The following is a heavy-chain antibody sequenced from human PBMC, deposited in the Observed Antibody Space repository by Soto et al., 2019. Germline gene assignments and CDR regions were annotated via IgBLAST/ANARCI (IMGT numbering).Heavy chain of an antibody. CDR1: GFTFSSYG. CDR3: AKDRSTVASYYFDY. CDR2: ISYDGSNK. V-gene: IGHV3-30*18. D-gene: IGHD4-17*01. J-gene: IGHJ4*02. Sequence: GGSLRLSCAASGFTFSSYGMHWVRQAPGKGLEWVAVISYDGSNKYYADSVKGRFTISRDNSKNTLYLHMNSLRADDTAVYYFAKDRSTVASYYFDYWGQGTLVTVSS.